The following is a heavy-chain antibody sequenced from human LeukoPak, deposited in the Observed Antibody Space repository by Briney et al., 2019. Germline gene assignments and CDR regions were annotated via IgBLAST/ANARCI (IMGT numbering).Heavy chain of an antibody. CDR3: ARPYYYDSRIDP. CDR1: GGSISSGDYY. CDR2: FYYSGST. D-gene: IGHD3-22*01. V-gene: IGHV4-30-4*01. J-gene: IGHJ5*02. Sequence: SQTLSLTCTVSGGSISSGDYYWRWIRQPPGKGLEWIGYFYYSGSTYYNPALKSRVTISVDTSKNQFSLKLSSVTAADTAVYYCARPYYYDSRIDPWGQGTLVTVSS.